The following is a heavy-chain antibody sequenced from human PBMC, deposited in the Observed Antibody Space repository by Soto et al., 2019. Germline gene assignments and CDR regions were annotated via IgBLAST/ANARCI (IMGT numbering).Heavy chain of an antibody. CDR3: AKEGTTIFGVSISYYYYGMDV. Sequence: HPGGSLRLSCAASGFTFSSYGMHWVRQAPGKGLEWVAVISYDGSNKYYADSVKGRFTISRDNSKNTLYLQMNSLRAEDTAVYYCAKEGTTIFGVSISYYYYGMDVWGQGTTVTVS. J-gene: IGHJ6*02. CDR1: GFTFSSYG. CDR2: ISYDGSNK. V-gene: IGHV3-30*18. D-gene: IGHD3-3*01.